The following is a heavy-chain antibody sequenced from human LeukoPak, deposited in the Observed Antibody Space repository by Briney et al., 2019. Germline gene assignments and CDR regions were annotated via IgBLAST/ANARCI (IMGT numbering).Heavy chain of an antibody. CDR3: ARASSRDGYNP. CDR2: ISAYNGNT. D-gene: IGHD5-24*01. J-gene: IGHJ5*02. V-gene: IGHV1-18*01. CDR1: GYTFTSYG. Sequence: ASVKVSCKASGYTFTSYGISWVRQAPGQGLEWMGWISAYNGNTNYAQKLQGRVTITADKSTSTAYMELSSLRSEDTAVYYCARASSRDGYNPWGQGTLVTVSS.